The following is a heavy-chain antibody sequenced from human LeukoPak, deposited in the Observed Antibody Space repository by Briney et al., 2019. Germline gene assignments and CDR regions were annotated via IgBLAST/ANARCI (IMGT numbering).Heavy chain of an antibody. V-gene: IGHV4-39*01. CDR2: IYSSAFT. D-gene: IGHD3-3*01. CDR1: GGSFDNSYC. CDR3: ARGGGGSLWSGYYRLFDF. Sequence: PSETLSLSCTVSGGSFDNSYCWTWVRQSPGKRPEWIATIYSSAFTYYNPSLRSRVTISGDRSKNLFSLRLTSVTAADTAVYYCARGGGGSLWSGYYRLFDFWGQGTLVTVSS. J-gene: IGHJ5*01.